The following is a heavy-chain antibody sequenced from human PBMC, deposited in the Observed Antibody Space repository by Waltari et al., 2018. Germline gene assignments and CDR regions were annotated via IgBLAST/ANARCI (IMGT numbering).Heavy chain of an antibody. J-gene: IGHJ6*02. CDR3: ARASDSSGWYDPYYGMDV. D-gene: IGHD6-19*01. CDR1: GYTFTSYG. V-gene: IGHV1-18*01. CDR2: ISAYNGNT. Sequence: QVQLVQSGAEVKKPGASVKVSCKASGYTFTSYGISWVRQAPGQGLEWMGWISAYNGNTNYAQKLQGRVTRTTDTSTSTAYMELRSLRSDDTAVYYCARASDSSGWYDPYYGMDVWGQGTTVTVSS.